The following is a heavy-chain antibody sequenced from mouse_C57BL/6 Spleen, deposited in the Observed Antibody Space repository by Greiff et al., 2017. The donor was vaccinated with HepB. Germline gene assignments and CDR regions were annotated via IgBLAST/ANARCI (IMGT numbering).Heavy chain of an antibody. CDR3: ARYYGNYVGYFDY. J-gene: IGHJ2*01. CDR2: ISYNGSN. CDR1: GYSITSGYY. V-gene: IGHV3-6*01. Sequence: VQLQQSGPGLVKPSQSLSLTCSVTGYSITSGYYWNWIRQFPGNKLEWMGYISYNGSNNYNPSLKNRISITRDTSKNQFFLKLNSVTTEDTATYYCARYYGNYVGYFDYWGQGTTLTVSS. D-gene: IGHD2-1*01.